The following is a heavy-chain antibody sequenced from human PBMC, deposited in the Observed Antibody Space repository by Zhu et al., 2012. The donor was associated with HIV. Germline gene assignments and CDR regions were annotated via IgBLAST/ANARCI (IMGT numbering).Heavy chain of an antibody. J-gene: IGHJ3*02. V-gene: IGHV4-39*01. CDR3: ARHNSGATRRGLCTFDI. Sequence: QVHLQEPGPGLVKPSETLSLTCTVSGGSISSDSNYWGWIRQPPGKGLEWIGTIHSTGSTYYNPSLKSRLTIVVGTSKNQFSLTLSSVTAADTAVYYCARHNSGATRRGLCTFDIWGQGTMVAVSS. CDR2: IHSTGST. D-gene: IGHD2-15*01. CDR1: GGSISSDSNY.